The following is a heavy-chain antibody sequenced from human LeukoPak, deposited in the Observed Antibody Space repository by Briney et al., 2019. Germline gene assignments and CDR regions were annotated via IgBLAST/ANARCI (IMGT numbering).Heavy chain of an antibody. D-gene: IGHD2-15*01. Sequence: GGSLRLSCAASGFTFSSYSMNWVRQAPGKGLEWVSSISSSSSYIYYADSVKGRFTISRDNAKNSLYLQMNSLRAEDTAVYYCARVDFCSGGSCHPFDYWGQGTLVTVSS. CDR3: ARVDFCSGGSCHPFDY. CDR1: GFTFSSYS. CDR2: ISSSSSYI. J-gene: IGHJ4*02. V-gene: IGHV3-21*01.